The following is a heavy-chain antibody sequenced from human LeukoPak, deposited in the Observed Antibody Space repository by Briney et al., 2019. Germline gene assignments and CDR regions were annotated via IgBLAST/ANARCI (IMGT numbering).Heavy chain of an antibody. CDR3: ARGVLLWFGELNGENWFDP. D-gene: IGHD3-10*01. CDR1: GYTFTGYY. CDR2: INPNSGGT. J-gene: IGHJ5*02. V-gene: IGHV1-2*02. Sequence: ASVKVSCKASGYTFTGYYMHWVRQAPGQGLEWMGWINPNSGGTNYAQKFQGRVTMTRDTSISTAYMELSRLRSDDTAVYYCARGVLLWFGELNGENWFDPWGQGTLVTVSS.